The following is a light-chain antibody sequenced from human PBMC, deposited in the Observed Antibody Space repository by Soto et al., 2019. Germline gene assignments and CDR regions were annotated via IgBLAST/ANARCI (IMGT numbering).Light chain of an antibody. CDR3: QQGYRTPRT. J-gene: IGKJ4*01. Sequence: IQMTQSPSTLSASVGDRATITCRASQSISIYLNWYQQKPGNAPKLLIYVASSLQSGVPSRFSGSGSGTDFTLTISSLQPEDFATYYCQQGYRTPRTFGGGTKVDIK. CDR1: QSISIY. CDR2: VAS. V-gene: IGKV1-39*01.